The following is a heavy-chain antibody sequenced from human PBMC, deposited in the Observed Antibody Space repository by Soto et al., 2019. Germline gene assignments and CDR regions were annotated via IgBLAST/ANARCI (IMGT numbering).Heavy chain of an antibody. CDR1: GVSISTCGFY. Sequence: SETLSLTCIYPGVSISTCGFYVSWIRQFPGNGLDGIGQIYYSGSTFYNPSLESRVIRSFAISENQFSLHLSSVTAADPAVYSCPRREAYRSRRYPSFYPWGQGTLVTVYS. J-gene: IGHJ5*02. V-gene: IGHV4-31*03. CDR3: PRREAYRSRRYPSFYP. D-gene: IGHD3-16*01. CDR2: IYYSGST.